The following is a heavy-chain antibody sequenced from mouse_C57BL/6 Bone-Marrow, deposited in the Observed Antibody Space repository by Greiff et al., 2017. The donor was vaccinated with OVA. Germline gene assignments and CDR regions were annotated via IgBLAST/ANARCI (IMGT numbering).Heavy chain of an antibody. CDR2: ISSGGSYT. V-gene: IGHV5-6*01. J-gene: IGHJ2*01. Sequence: EVKVVESGGDLVKPGGSLKLSCAASGFTFSSYGMSWVRQTPDKRLEWVATISSGGSYTYYPDSVKGRFTISRDNAKNTLYLQMSSLKSEDTAMYYCARQGYYDDYWGQGTTLTVSS. CDR1: GFTFSSYG. CDR3: ARQGYYDDY. D-gene: IGHD2-3*01.